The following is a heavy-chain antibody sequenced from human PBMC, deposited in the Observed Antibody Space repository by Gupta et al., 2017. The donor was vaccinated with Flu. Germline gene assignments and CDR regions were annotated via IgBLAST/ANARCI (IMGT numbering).Heavy chain of an antibody. V-gene: IGHV3-21*01. Sequence: QKVESGGGLVKPGGSLRLSCAASGFTFSTYTMNWVRQAPGKGLEWVSSISSSSSYIYYADSVKGRFTISRDNAKNSLYLQMNSLRAEDTAVYYCARAGCSGGSCLDYWGQGTLVTVSS. D-gene: IGHD2-15*01. CDR3: ARAGCSGGSCLDY. J-gene: IGHJ4*02. CDR1: GFTFSTYT. CDR2: ISSSSSYI.